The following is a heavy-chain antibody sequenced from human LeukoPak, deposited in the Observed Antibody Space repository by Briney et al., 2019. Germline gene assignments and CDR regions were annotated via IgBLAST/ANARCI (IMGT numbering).Heavy chain of an antibody. D-gene: IGHD2-2*01. CDR1: GFTFSSYG. Sequence: PGGSLRLSCAASGFTFSSYGMHWVRQAPGKGLEWVAVISYDGSNKYYADSVKGRFTISRDTSKNTLYLQMNSLRAEDTAVYYCAKGTSWVVVPAAIDYWGQGTLVTVSS. CDR2: ISYDGSNK. V-gene: IGHV3-30*18. CDR3: AKGTSWVVVPAAIDY. J-gene: IGHJ4*02.